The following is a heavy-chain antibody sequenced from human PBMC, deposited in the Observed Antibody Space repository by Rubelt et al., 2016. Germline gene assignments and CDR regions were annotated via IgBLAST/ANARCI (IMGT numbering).Heavy chain of an antibody. CDR3: AKEFSHPRGVPNWFDP. CDR1: GFSFSSHG. V-gene: IGHV3-30*02. CDR2: NLFDGREK. D-gene: IGHD3-10*01. J-gene: IGHJ5*02. Sequence: GGSLRPSFAASGFSFSSHGMNWVRQAPGRGLEWVAFNLFDGREKKYEDSVKGQFTIPRANYKNTLYLQMNSLRVEDTAVYYCAKEFSHPRGVPNWFDPWGQGTQVTVSS.